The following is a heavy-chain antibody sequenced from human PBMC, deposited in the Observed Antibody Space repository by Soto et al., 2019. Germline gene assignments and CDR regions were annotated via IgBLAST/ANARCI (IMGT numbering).Heavy chain of an antibody. CDR2: IYYSGST. D-gene: IGHD5-12*01. V-gene: IGHV4-31*03. Sequence: PSETLSLTCTVSGDSISSGGYYWSWIRQHPGKGLEWIGYIYYSGSTYYNPSLKSRVTISVDTSKNQFSLKLSSVTAADTAVYYCAEHSGYDFRVNYWGQGTLVTVSS. CDR3: AEHSGYDFRVNY. J-gene: IGHJ4*02. CDR1: GDSISSGGYY.